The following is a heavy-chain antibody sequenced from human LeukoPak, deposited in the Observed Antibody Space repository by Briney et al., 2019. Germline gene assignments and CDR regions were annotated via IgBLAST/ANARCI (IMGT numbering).Heavy chain of an antibody. D-gene: IGHD6-13*01. V-gene: IGHV1-18*01. CDR2: ISAYNGNT. CDR3: ARGPSIAALVWFDP. J-gene: IGHJ5*02. CDR1: GYTFTSYG. Sequence: ASVKVSCKASGYTFTSYGISWVRQAPGQGLEWMGWISAYNGNTNYAQKFQGRVTITADKSTSTAYMELSSLRSDDTAVYYCARGPSIAALVWFDPCGQRTLVTVSP.